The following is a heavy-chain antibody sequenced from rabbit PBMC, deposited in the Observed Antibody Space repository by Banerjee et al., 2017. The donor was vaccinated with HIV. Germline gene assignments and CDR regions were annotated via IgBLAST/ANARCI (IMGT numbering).Heavy chain of an antibody. D-gene: IGHD7-1*01. CDR3: ARGAGYAGYGYNL. V-gene: IGHV1S40*01. Sequence: QSLEESGGDLVKPGASLTLTCTASGFSFSSSYVMCWVRQAPGKGLEWIACIYAGSSGSTYYTSWAKGRFTISKTSSTTVTLQMTSLTAADTATYFCARGAGYAGYGYNLWGPGTLVTVS. J-gene: IGHJ4*01. CDR1: GFSFSSSYV. CDR2: IYAGSSGST.